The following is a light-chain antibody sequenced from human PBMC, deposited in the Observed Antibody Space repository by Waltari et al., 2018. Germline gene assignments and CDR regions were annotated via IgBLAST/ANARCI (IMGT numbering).Light chain of an antibody. CDR3: QHHFRLPAT. J-gene: IGKJ1*01. Sequence: IVLTQSPGTLSFSPGGRATLSCRASQNIGHYLAWYQQKPGQAPRLLIYASSTRAAGIPDRFSGSGSGADFSLTITRLEPDDFAVYYCQHHFRLPATFGQGTKV. CDR2: ASS. V-gene: IGKV3-20*01. CDR1: QNIGHY.